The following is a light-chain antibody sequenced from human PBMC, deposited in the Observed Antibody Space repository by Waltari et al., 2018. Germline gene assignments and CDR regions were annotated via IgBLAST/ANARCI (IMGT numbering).Light chain of an antibody. J-gene: IGLJ3*02. CDR1: SSDVGFYNY. CDR2: DVS. CDR3: NSYTRSNSWV. V-gene: IGLV2-14*03. Sequence: QSALTQPASVSGSPGQSITISCTGSSSDVGFYNYVSWYQQHPGKAPKLLIYDVSERPPGVSNRFSGSKSGNTASLTISGLQADDEADYHSNSYTRSNSWVFGGGTKLTVL.